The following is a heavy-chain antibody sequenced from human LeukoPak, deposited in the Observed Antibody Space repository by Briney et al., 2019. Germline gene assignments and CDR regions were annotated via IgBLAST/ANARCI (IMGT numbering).Heavy chain of an antibody. Sequence: SETLSLTCTLSGGSISSNYWSWIRQPPGKGLEWIGYIYYTGSTHCNPSLKSRVTISVDTSKNQFSLKLTSVTAADTAVFYCAQIRPSTYYDSSGSFDYWGQGTLATVSS. D-gene: IGHD3-22*01. CDR1: GGSISSNY. V-gene: IGHV4-59*08. CDR3: AQIRPSTYYDSSGSFDY. J-gene: IGHJ4*02. CDR2: IYYTGST.